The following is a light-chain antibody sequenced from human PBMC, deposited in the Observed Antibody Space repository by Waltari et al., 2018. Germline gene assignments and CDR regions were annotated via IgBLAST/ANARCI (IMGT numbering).Light chain of an antibody. J-gene: IGLJ1*01. CDR1: SSNIGLNT. CDR2: RNS. Sequence: QSLLTQPPSTSGTPGQRVTMSCSGTSSNIGLNTLNLYQHLPGTAPKLLIYRNSQRPSGVPDRFSGSKSGTSGSLAISELQSEDEADYYCATWDDTLNGYVFGTGTKVTVL. V-gene: IGLV1-44*01. CDR3: ATWDDTLNGYV.